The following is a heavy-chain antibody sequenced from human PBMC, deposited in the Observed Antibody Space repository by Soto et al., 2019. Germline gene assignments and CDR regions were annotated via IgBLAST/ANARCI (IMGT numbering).Heavy chain of an antibody. Sequence: ASVKVSCKASGYTFTSYYMHWVRQEPGQGLEWMGIINPSGGSTSYAQKFQGRVTMTRDTSTSTVYMELSSLRSEDTAVYYCARDPNVLRFLEWFGGMDVWGQGTTVTVSS. CDR2: INPSGGST. CDR1: GYTFTSYY. CDR3: ARDPNVLRFLEWFGGMDV. V-gene: IGHV1-46*01. D-gene: IGHD3-3*01. J-gene: IGHJ6*02.